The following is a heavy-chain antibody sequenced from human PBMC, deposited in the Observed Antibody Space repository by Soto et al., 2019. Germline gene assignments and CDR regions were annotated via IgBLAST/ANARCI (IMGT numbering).Heavy chain of an antibody. J-gene: IGHJ4*02. CDR2: IYYSGST. Sequence: QVQLQESGPGLVKPSETLSLTCTVSGGSISSYYWSWIRQPPGKGLEWIGYIYYSGSTNYNPSLKSRVTISVDTSENQCSLKLSSVTAADTAVYYCARGSGYCSSTSCFVFDYWGQGTLVTVSS. D-gene: IGHD2-2*01. CDR1: GGSISSYY. CDR3: ARGSGYCSSTSCFVFDY. V-gene: IGHV4-59*01.